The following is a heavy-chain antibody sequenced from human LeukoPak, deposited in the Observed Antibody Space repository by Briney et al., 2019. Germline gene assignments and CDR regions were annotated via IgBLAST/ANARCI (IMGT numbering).Heavy chain of an antibody. D-gene: IGHD3-3*01. J-gene: IGHJ3*02. CDR3: AREPDTLFGVVTNSRAFDI. CDR2: IYYSGSP. V-gene: IGHV4-31*11. CDR1: GVSIRSAGYS. Sequence: SETLSLTCGVSGVSIRSAGYSYYWIRQLQGKGLEWIGHIYYSGSPSYNPSPKSRVAISMDTSHNHISLNITSVTDADTAVYYCAREPDTLFGVVTNSRAFDIWGQGTMVTVSS.